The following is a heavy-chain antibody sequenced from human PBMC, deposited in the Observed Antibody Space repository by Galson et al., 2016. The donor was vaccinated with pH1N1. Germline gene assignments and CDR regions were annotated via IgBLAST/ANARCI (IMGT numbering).Heavy chain of an antibody. CDR1: GFSVSSNY. D-gene: IGHD4-17*01. V-gene: IGHV3-66*02. CDR2: LYSGGST. Sequence: SLRLSCAASGFSVSSNYVTWVRQAPGKGLEWVSVLYSGGSTYYADSVRGRFTISRDYSKNTVFLQMNSLRAEDTAVDYCAGGPQLALYSDRGSYFGYWGQGTLVTVSS. CDR3: AGGPQLALYSDRGSYFGY. J-gene: IGHJ4*02.